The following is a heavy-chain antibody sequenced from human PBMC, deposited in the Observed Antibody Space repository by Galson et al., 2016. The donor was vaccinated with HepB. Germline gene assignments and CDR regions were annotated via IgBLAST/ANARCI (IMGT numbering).Heavy chain of an antibody. Sequence: SLRLSCAASGFTFSGYWMTWVRQAPGKGLEWVANIKQDGSEKNYVDSVKGQFTISRDNAKNLVYLQMNSLRAEDTAMYYCASAPAATESDYWGQGTLVTVSP. J-gene: IGHJ4*02. D-gene: IGHD6-25*01. CDR3: ASAPAATESDY. CDR2: IKQDGSEK. CDR1: GFTFSGYW. V-gene: IGHV3-7*01.